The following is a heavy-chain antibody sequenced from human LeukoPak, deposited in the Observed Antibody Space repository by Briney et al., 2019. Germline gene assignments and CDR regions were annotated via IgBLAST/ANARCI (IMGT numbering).Heavy chain of an antibody. V-gene: IGHV1-2*02. Sequence: ASVKVSCMASGYSFTAYYVHWVRQAPGQGLEWMGWINPNSGGTNYAQKFQGRVTMTRDTSITTAYMEMSRLRSDDTALYYCARSPHILTGENFDYWGQGTLVTVSS. J-gene: IGHJ4*02. CDR2: INPNSGGT. D-gene: IGHD3-9*01. CDR3: ARSPHILTGENFDY. CDR1: GYSFTAYY.